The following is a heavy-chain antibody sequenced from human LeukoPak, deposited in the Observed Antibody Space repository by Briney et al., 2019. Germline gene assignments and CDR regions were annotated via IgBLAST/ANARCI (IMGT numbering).Heavy chain of an antibody. CDR1: GGTFSSYA. CDR2: IIPIFGKA. Sequence: SVKVSCKASGGTFSSYAISWVRQAPGQGLEWMGGIIPIFGKANYAQKFQGRVTITADESTSTAYMELSSLRSEDTAVYYCARGAPSRLPAAFNWFDPWGQGTLVTVSS. V-gene: IGHV1-69*01. J-gene: IGHJ5*02. D-gene: IGHD2-2*01. CDR3: ARGAPSRLPAAFNWFDP.